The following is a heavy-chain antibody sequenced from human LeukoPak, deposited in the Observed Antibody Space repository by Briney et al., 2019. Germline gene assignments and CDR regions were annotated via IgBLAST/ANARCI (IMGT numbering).Heavy chain of an antibody. V-gene: IGHV1-8*01. CDR2: MNHNSGNT. Sequence: ASVKVSCKASGYTFTSYDINWVRQATGQGLEWMGWMNHNSGNTGYAQKFQGRVTMTRNTSISTAYMELSSLRSEDTAVYYCARGAVPYCSSTSCYTGNWFDPWGQGTLVTVPS. CDR3: ARGAVPYCSSTSCYTGNWFDP. J-gene: IGHJ5*02. CDR1: GYTFTSYD. D-gene: IGHD2-2*02.